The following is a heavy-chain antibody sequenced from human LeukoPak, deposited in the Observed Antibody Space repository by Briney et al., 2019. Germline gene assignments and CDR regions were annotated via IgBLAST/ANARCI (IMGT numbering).Heavy chain of an antibody. CDR2: INPNSGGT. CDR1: GYTFTGYY. D-gene: IGHD5-18*01. CDR3: ATNLNTAPY. Sequence: ASVQVSCKASGYTFTGYYIHWVRQAPGQGLEWMAWINPNSGGTNYAQRFQGRVTMTRDTSISTVYMDLSRLRSDDTAVYYCATNLNTAPYWGQGTLVTVSS. V-gene: IGHV1-2*02. J-gene: IGHJ4*02.